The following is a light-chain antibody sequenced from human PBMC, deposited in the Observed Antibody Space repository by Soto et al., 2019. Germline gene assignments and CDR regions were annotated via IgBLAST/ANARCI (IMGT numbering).Light chain of an antibody. CDR3: QPCLA. CDR1: QSVSSSY. V-gene: IGKV3-20*01. Sequence: EIVLTQSPGTLSLSPGERATLSCRASQSVSSSYLAWYQQKPGQAPRLLIYGASNRATGIPDRFSGSGSGTDFTLTISRLEPEDFAVYYCQPCLAFGPGTKVDIK. J-gene: IGKJ3*01. CDR2: GAS.